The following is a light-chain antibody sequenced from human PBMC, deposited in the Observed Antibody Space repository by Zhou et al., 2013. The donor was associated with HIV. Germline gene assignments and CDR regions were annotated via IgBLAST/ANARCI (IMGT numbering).Light chain of an antibody. Sequence: PGERATLSCRASQSVSSTFLAWYQLKPGQAPRLIIYSASRRATGIPDRFSGSGSGTDFTLTISSLEPEDFAVYYCQQRSNWPLTFGGGTKVEIK. J-gene: IGKJ4*02. V-gene: IGKV3D-20*02. CDR1: QSVSSTF. CDR2: SAS. CDR3: QQRSNWPLT.